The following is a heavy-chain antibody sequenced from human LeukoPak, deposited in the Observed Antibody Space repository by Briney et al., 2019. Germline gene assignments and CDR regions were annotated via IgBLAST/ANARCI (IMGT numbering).Heavy chain of an antibody. D-gene: IGHD3-9*01. CDR2: IRYDGSNK. CDR1: GFTFSSYG. J-gene: IGHJ4*02. V-gene: IGHV3-30*02. Sequence: PGGSLRLSCAASGFTFSSYGMHWVRQAPGKGLEWVAFIRYDGSNKYYADSVKGRFTISRDNSKNTLYLQMSSLKAEDTAVYYCAKDGSLDILTGYLDYWGQGTLVTVSS. CDR3: AKDGSLDILTGYLDY.